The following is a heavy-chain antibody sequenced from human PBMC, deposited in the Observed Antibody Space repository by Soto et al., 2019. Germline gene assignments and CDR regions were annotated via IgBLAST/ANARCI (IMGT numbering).Heavy chain of an antibody. CDR2: ISAYNGNT. CDR3: ALKGGYGRWSSYAFDL. V-gene: IGHV1-18*04. J-gene: IGHJ3*01. Sequence: QVQLVQSGAEVKKPGASVKVSCKASGYTFTSYGISWVRQAPGQGLEWMGWISAYNGNTNYAQKLQGRVTMTTDTSTSRLYMEVRRLRSDDTAVYYFALKGGYGRWSSYAFDLWAKGTRLPVS. CDR1: GYTFTSYG. D-gene: IGHD3-3*01.